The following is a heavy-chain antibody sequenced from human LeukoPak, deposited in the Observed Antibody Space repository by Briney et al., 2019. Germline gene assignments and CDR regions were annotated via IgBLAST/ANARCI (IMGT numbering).Heavy chain of an antibody. CDR3: ARSSSGWYFYYYYMDV. D-gene: IGHD6-19*01. CDR1: GYTFTSYY. CDR2: INPSGGST. V-gene: IGHV1-46*01. Sequence: ASVKVSCKASGYTFTSYYMHWVRQAPGQGLEWMGIINPSGGSTSYAQKFQGRVTMTRGMSTSTVYMELSSLRSEDTAVYYCARSSSGWYFYYYYMDVWGKGTTVTVSS. J-gene: IGHJ6*03.